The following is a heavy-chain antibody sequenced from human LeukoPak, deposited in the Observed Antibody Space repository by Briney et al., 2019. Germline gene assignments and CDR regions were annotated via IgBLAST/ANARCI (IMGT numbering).Heavy chain of an antibody. CDR3: AKKSGDHFHFDF. J-gene: IGHJ4*02. D-gene: IGHD2-21*01. V-gene: IGHV3-23*01. Sequence: AGGSLRLPCAASGFTFIIYPMSWVRQAPGKGLEWVSAISGSGGGTNYADSVKGRFTISRDNSKSTLYLQMNSLRAEDTAVYHCAKKSGDHFHFDFWGQGTLVTVSS. CDR2: ISGSGGGT. CDR1: GFTFIIYP.